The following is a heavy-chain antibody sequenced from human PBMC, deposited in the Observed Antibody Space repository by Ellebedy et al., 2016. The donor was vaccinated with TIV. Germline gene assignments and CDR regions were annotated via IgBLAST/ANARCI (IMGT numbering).Heavy chain of an antibody. CDR2: INPSGGST. V-gene: IGHV1-46*01. J-gene: IGHJ4*02. D-gene: IGHD3-16*01. CDR1: GYTFTRYY. CDR3: ARDAPWGTSLAVDY. Sequence: ASVKVSXXASGYTFTRYYMHWVRQAPGQGLDWMGKINPSGGSTTYAQKFQGRVTMTRDRSTSTVYMELSSLRSEDTAVYYCARDAPWGTSLAVDYWGQGTLVTVSS.